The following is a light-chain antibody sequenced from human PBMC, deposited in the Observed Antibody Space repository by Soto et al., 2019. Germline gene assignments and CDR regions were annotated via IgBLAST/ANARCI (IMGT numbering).Light chain of an antibody. Sequence: EIVLTQSPATLSLSPGERATLSCRASQSVSSYLAWYQQKPGQAPRLLIYDASNRATGTPARFSGSGSGTDFTLTISSLEPEDFAVYYCQQRSNWLTFGGGTNVDIK. V-gene: IGKV3-11*01. J-gene: IGKJ4*01. CDR2: DAS. CDR1: QSVSSY. CDR3: QQRSNWLT.